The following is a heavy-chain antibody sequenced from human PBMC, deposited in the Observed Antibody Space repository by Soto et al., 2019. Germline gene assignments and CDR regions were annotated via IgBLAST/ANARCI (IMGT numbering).Heavy chain of an antibody. Sequence: GGSLRLSCAASEFTFSSYAMSWVRQAPGKGLEWVSAISGSGGSTYYADSVKGRFTISRDNSKNTLYLQMNSLRAEDTAVYYCAKDRIRSGWYDPPYNWFDPWGQGTLVTVSS. V-gene: IGHV3-23*01. J-gene: IGHJ5*02. CDR2: ISGSGGST. CDR3: AKDRIRSGWYDPPYNWFDP. D-gene: IGHD6-19*01. CDR1: EFTFSSYA.